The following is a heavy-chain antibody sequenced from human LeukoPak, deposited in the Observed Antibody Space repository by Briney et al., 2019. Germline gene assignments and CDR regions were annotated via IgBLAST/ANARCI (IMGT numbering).Heavy chain of an antibody. J-gene: IGHJ4*02. CDR2: ISGSGGST. CDR3: AKDISSSIAVAGDY. V-gene: IGHV3-23*01. D-gene: IGHD6-19*01. CDR1: GFTFSSYA. Sequence: GGSLRLSCAASGFTFSSYAMSWVRQAPGKGLEWVSAISGSGGSTYYADSVKGRFTISRDNSKNTLYLQMNSLRAKDTAVYYCAKDISSSIAVAGDYWGQGTLVTVSS.